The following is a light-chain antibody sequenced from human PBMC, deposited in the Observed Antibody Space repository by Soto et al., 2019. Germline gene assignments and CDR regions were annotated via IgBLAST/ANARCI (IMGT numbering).Light chain of an antibody. V-gene: IGLV2-14*01. CDR2: EAT. CDR3: TSYTITSPYV. J-gene: IGLJ1*01. CDR1: SSDIGRYNF. Sequence: QSVLTQPASMSGSPGQSITISCTGTSSDIGRYNFVSWYQHHPGKAPKLTIYEATKRPSGVSYRFSGSKSGNTASLTISGLQAEDEADYYCTSYTITSPYVFGTGTKVTVL.